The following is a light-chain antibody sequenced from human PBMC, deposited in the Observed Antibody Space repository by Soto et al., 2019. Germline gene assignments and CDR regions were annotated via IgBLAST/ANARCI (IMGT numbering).Light chain of an antibody. CDR2: EGV. CDR1: ASNIGGYNL. V-gene: IGLV2-23*01. Sequence: QSALTQPASVSGSPGQSITITCTGSASNIGGYNLVSWYQHHAGKAPKVIIYEGVKRPSGVSNRFSGFKSGTTASLTISGLRAEDEADYYCCSYVGATTYVFGSGTKLTVL. CDR3: CSYVGATTYV. J-gene: IGLJ1*01.